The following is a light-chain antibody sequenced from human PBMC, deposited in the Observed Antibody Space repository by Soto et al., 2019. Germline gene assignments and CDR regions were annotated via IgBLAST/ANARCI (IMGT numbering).Light chain of an antibody. J-gene: IGLJ1*01. CDR1: SSDVGSYNH. V-gene: IGLV2-11*01. Sequence: QSVLTQPRSVSESPGQSVTISCTGTSSDVGSYNHVSWYQLHPGKAPKLIIYDVSYRPSGVPARFSGSKSGNTASLTISGLQPEDEADYYCCSYAGSNLHYVFGSGTKVPVL. CDR2: DVS. CDR3: CSYAGSNLHYV.